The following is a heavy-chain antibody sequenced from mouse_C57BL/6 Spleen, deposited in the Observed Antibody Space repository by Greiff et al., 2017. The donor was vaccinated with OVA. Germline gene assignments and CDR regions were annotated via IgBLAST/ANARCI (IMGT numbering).Heavy chain of an antibody. CDR2: IHPNSGST. V-gene: IGHV1-64*01. D-gene: IGHD1-1*01. CDR1: GYTFTSYW. CDR3: ARSFILGDY. Sequence: QVQLQQPGAELVKPGASVKLSCKASGYTFTSYWMHWVKQRPGQGLEWIGMIHPNSGSTNYNEKFKSKATLTVDKSSCTAYMQLSSLTSDDSAVYYCARSFILGDYWGQGTTLTVSS. J-gene: IGHJ2*01.